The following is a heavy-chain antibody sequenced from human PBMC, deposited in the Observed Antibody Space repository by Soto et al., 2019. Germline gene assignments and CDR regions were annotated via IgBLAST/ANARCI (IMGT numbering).Heavy chain of an antibody. V-gene: IGHV4-31*03. J-gene: IGHJ3*02. CDR1: GGSISSGGYY. D-gene: IGHD2-15*01. Sequence: SETLSLTCTVSGGSISSGGYYWSWIRQHPGKGLEWIGYIYYSGSTYYNPSLKSRVTISVDTSKNQFSLKLSSVTAADTAVYYCARDPACSGGSCYQDDAFDIWGQGTMVTVSS. CDR3: ARDPACSGGSCYQDDAFDI. CDR2: IYYSGST.